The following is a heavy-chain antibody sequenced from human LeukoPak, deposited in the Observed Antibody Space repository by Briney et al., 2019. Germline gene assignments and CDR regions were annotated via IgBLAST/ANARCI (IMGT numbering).Heavy chain of an antibody. CDR3: AKSGASGRYFDY. V-gene: IGHV3-20*04. Sequence: PGGSLRLSCAASGFTFDDYGMSWVRQAPGKGLEWVSGINWNGGSTGHADSVKGRFTISRDNAKNSLYLQMNSLRAEDTALYYCAKSGASGRYFDYWGQGTLVTVSS. CDR1: GFTFDDYG. D-gene: IGHD2-15*01. CDR2: INWNGGST. J-gene: IGHJ4*02.